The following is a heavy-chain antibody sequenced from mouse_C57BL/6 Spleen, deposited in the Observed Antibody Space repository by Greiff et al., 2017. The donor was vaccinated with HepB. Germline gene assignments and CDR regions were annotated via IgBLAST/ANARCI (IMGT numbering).Heavy chain of an antibody. CDR2: IDPEDGDT. Sequence: EVQLQQSGAELVRPGASVKLSCTASGFNITDYYMHWVKQRPEPGLEWIGRIDPEDGDTDYAPKFQGKATMTADTSSNTAYLPLSSLTSEDTAVYYCTTWDSNYDVAYWGQGTLVTVSA. D-gene: IGHD2-5*01. CDR3: TTWDSNYDVAY. V-gene: IGHV14-1*01. J-gene: IGHJ3*01. CDR1: GFNITDYY.